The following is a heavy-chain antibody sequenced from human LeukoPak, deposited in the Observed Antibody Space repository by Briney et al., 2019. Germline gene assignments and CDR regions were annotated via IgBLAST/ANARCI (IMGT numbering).Heavy chain of an antibody. CDR1: GGSFSGYY. CDR2: INHSGST. J-gene: IGHJ4*02. CDR3: ARPGYSYGVDY. D-gene: IGHD5-18*01. Sequence: SETLSLTCAVYGGSFSGYYWSWIRQPPGKGLEWIGKINHSGSTNYNPSLKSRVTISVDTSKNQFSLKLSSVTAADTAVYYCARPGYSYGVDYWGQGTLVTVSS. V-gene: IGHV4-34*01.